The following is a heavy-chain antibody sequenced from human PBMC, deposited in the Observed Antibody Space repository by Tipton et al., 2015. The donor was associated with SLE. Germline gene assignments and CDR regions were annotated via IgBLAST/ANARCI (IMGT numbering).Heavy chain of an antibody. V-gene: IGHV3-30*02. J-gene: IGHJ4*02. CDR1: GFTFSIYG. CDR3: AKDRSQWLASDFIDY. CDR2: IRYDGSDK. Sequence: SLRLSCAASGFTFSIYGMHWVRQAPGKGLEWVAFIRYDGSDKYYADSVKGRVTISRDNSKNTLYLQMKSLRAEDTAVYYCAKDRSQWLASDFIDYWGQGTLVTVSS. D-gene: IGHD6-19*01.